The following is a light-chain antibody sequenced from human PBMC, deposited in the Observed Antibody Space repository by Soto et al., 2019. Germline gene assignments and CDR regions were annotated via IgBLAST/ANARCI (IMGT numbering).Light chain of an antibody. Sequence: QSVLTQPASVSGSPGQSITISCTGTSSGVGGYNYVSWYQQHPGKAPKLMIHDVTNRPSGVSNRFSGFKSGNTASLTISGLQAEDEADYYCSSYTTRNTYVFGTGTKLTVL. CDR3: SSYTTRNTYV. V-gene: IGLV2-14*03. J-gene: IGLJ1*01. CDR2: DVT. CDR1: SSGVGGYNY.